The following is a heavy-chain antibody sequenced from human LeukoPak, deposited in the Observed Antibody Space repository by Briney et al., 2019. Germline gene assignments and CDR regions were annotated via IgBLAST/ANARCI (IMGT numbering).Heavy chain of an antibody. D-gene: IGHD3-22*01. Sequence: PGGSLRLSCAASGFIFNNYGMHWVRQAPGKGLEWVAAISYDGSNKFYGDSVKGRFTISRDNSKNTLDLQMNSLRPEDTAVYYCAKGHYYDTYGQYSYAEYWGQGALVTVSS. J-gene: IGHJ4*02. CDR2: ISYDGSNK. V-gene: IGHV3-30*18. CDR3: AKGHYYDTYGQYSYAEY. CDR1: GFIFNNYG.